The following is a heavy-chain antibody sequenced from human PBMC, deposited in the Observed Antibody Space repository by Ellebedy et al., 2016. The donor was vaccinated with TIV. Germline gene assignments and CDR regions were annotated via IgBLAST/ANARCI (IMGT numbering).Heavy chain of an antibody. D-gene: IGHD3-10*01. V-gene: IGHV3-30*18. CDR2: ISYDGSKK. CDR1: EFTFSSYG. Sequence: GGSLRLSCAASEFTFSSYGMHWVRQIPGKGLEWVAVISYDGSKKYYADSVKGRFTISRDNSENRVYLEMTSLRTEDTAIYYCAKDLGLVRVGELFRTDYYNGMDVWGQGTTVTVSS. CDR3: AKDLGLVRVGELFRTDYYNGMDV. J-gene: IGHJ6*02.